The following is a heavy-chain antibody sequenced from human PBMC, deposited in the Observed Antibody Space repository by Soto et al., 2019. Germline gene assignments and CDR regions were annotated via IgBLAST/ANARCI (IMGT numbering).Heavy chain of an antibody. CDR2: ISHDGSKK. Sequence: QVQLVESGGGVVQPGRSLRLSCAASGFTFGTYGMHWVRQAPGKGLEWVAVISHDGSKKYYADSVKGRFTISRDNFENALYLQMNGLRAEDTAVYFCAMDDLWLGLAYFFHYWGQGTLVTVSS. D-gene: IGHD3-10*01. J-gene: IGHJ4*02. CDR1: GFTFGTYG. CDR3: AMDDLWLGLAYFFHY. V-gene: IGHV3-30*03.